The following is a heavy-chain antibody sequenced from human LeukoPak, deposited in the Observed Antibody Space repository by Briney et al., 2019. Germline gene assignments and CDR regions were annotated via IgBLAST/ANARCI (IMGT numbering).Heavy chain of an antibody. V-gene: IGHV3-48*03. CDR2: ISGSGNTI. J-gene: IGHJ6*03. CDR1: GFTFSSYE. CDR3: AREDTPSGSFNYYYYYMGV. Sequence: GGSLRLSCAASGFTFSSYEMSWVRQAPGKGLEWVSYISGSGNTIYYADSVQGRFTISRDNAKKSLNLQMNSLRAEDTAVYYCAREDTPSGSFNYYYYYMGVWGKGTTATVSS. D-gene: IGHD3-10*01.